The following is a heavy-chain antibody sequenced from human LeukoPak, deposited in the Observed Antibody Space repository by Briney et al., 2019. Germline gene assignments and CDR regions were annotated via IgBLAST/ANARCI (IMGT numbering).Heavy chain of an antibody. J-gene: IGHJ4*02. V-gene: IGHV3-23*01. Sequence: PGGSLRLSCAASGFTVSANYMNWVRQAPGKGLEWVSSISANGGETHYADSVKGRFTISRDNSKNTLYLQINNPRVEDTAVYYCAKRYYDFPLDYWGQGTLVTVSS. D-gene: IGHD3-3*01. CDR1: GFTVSANY. CDR3: AKRYYDFPLDY. CDR2: ISANGGET.